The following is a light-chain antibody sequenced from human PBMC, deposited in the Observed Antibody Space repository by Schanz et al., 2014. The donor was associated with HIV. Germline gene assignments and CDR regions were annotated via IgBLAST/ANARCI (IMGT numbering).Light chain of an antibody. CDR1: QSVSSNY. V-gene: IGKV3-20*01. CDR2: GAS. CDR3: QQLNSYPIT. J-gene: IGKJ5*01. Sequence: EIVLTQSPGTLSLSPGERATLSCRASQSVSSNYLAWYQQKPGQAPRLLIYGASSRATGIPDRFSGSGSGTEFTLTISSLQPEDFATYYCQQLNSYPITFGQGTRLDIK.